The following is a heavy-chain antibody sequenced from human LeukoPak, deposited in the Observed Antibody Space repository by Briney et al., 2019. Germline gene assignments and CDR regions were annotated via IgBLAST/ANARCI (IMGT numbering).Heavy chain of an antibody. D-gene: IGHD5-24*01. CDR1: GYSISSGYY. V-gene: IGHV4-38-2*02. Sequence: PSERLSLTCTVSGYSISSGYYWVWIRQPPGKGLEWIGSIYHSGSTYYNPSLKSRVTISVDTSKDQFSLKLSSVTAADTAVYYCARDQGGGYNSYWGQGTLVTVSS. CDR2: IYHSGST. CDR3: ARDQGGGYNSY. J-gene: IGHJ4*02.